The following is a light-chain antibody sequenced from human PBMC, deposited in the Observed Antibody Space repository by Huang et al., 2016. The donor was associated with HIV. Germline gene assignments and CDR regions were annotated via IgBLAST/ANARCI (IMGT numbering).Light chain of an antibody. CDR1: QSVNTF. CDR2: DAS. Sequence: IVLTQSPVTLSLAPGQRATLSCRASQSVNTFLAWYQQKPGQAPRLLIHDASKRAPGVPSRFSGSGSGTAFTLTINSLEPEDFAIYYCQQRDNWLTFGGGTTVEI. V-gene: IGKV3-11*01. J-gene: IGKJ4*01. CDR3: QQRDNWLT.